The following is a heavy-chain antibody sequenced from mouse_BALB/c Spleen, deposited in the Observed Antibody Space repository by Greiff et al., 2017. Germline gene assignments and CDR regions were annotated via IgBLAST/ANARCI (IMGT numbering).Heavy chain of an antibody. CDR1: GFPLTSYG. CDR2: IWGDGRT. V-gene: IGHV2-3*01. CDR3: ANAAGSSTMITTGAMDY. Sequence: VKLMESGPGLVAPSQSLSITCTVSGFPLTSYGVSWVRQPPGKGLEWLGVIWGDGRTNYHSARISRQSISKDNSKSQVFLKLNSLQTDDTATYYCANAAGSSTMITTGAMDYWGQGTSVTVSS. D-gene: IGHD2-4*01. J-gene: IGHJ4*01.